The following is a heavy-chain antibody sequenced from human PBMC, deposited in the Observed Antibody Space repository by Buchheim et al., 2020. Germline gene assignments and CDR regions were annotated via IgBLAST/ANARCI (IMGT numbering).Heavy chain of an antibody. CDR1: GFTFSSYA. D-gene: IGHD6-19*01. CDR3: AKAPSFIAVAGRFDY. CDR2: ISGSGDST. V-gene: IGHV3-23*01. J-gene: IGHJ4*02. Sequence: EVQLLESGGDLVQPGGSLRLSCAASGFTFSSYAMSWVRQAPGKGLEWVSTISGSGDSTYYAASVKGRFTISRDNSKNTLYLQMNSQRAEDTAVYYCAKAPSFIAVAGRFDYWGQGTL.